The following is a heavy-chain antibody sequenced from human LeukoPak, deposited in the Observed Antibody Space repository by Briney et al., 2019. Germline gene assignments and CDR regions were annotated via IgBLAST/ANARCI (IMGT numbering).Heavy chain of an antibody. J-gene: IGHJ5*02. CDR2: IIPILGIA. V-gene: IGHV1-69*04. Sequence: ASVKVACKASGGTFSSYAISWVRRAPGQGLEWMGRIIPILGIANYAQKFQGRVTIAADKSTSTAYMELSSLRSEDTAVYYCARDLAYCGGDCSPYNWFDPWGQGTLVTVSS. D-gene: IGHD2-21*02. CDR1: GGTFSSYA. CDR3: ARDLAYCGGDCSPYNWFDP.